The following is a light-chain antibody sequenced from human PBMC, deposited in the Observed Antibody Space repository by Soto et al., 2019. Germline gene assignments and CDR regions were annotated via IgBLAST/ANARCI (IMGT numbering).Light chain of an antibody. J-gene: IGKJ2*01. Sequence: EIELTQSPGTLSLSPGERATISCRASQSVSSSYLAWYQQKPRQAPRLLIYGASSRATGIPDRFSGSWSGTHFSLTISRLEPEDFAFYFCLQYANSPCYTFGQGTKLEIK. CDR1: QSVSSSY. V-gene: IGKV3-20*01. CDR3: LQYANSPCYT. CDR2: GAS.